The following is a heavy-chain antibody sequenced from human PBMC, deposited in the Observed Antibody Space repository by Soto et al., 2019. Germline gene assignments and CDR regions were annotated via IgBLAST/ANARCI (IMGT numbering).Heavy chain of an antibody. CDR1: GFTFSSYD. CDR2: IGTAGDT. V-gene: IGHV3-13*01. D-gene: IGHD3-22*01. J-gene: IGHJ4*02. CDR3: ARVNSSGYYYYFDY. Sequence: EVQLVESGGGLVQPGGSLRLSCAASGFTFSSYDMHWVRQATGKGLEWVSAIGTAGDTYYPGSVKGRFTISGENAKNSLYLQMNSLRAGDTAVYYCARVNSSGYYYYFDYWGQGTLVTVSS.